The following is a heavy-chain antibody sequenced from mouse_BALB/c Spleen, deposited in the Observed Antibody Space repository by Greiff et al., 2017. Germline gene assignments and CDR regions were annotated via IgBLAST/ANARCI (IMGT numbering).Heavy chain of an antibody. Sequence: EVQGVESGGGLVKPGGSLKLSCAASGFTFSDYYMYWVRQTPEKRLEWVATISDGGSYTYYPDSVKGRFTISRDNAKNNLYLQMSSLKSEDTAMYYCAREDDYYGSKGVWFAYWGQGTLVTVSA. CDR1: GFTFSDYY. J-gene: IGHJ3*01. V-gene: IGHV5-4*02. D-gene: IGHD1-1*01. CDR2: ISDGGSYT. CDR3: AREDDYYGSKGVWFAY.